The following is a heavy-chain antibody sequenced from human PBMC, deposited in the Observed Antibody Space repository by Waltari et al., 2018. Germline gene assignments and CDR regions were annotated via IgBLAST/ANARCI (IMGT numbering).Heavy chain of an antibody. J-gene: IGHJ4*02. Sequence: DVQLVESGGGLVKPGGSLRLSCSAAGFTFSSFSLTWVRQAPGRGLEWVALIRSGSSYIHYADSARGRFAISRDNAKNSLFLQMDSLRAEDTAVYYCARDALYDFWTASADFWGQGTLVTVSS. CDR1: GFTFSSFS. CDR2: IRSGSSYI. V-gene: IGHV3-21*01. D-gene: IGHD3-3*01. CDR3: ARDALYDFWTASADF.